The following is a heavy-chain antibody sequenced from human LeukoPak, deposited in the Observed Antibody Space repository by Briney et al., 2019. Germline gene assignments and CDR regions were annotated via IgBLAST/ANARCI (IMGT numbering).Heavy chain of an antibody. Sequence: GASVKVPCKASGYTFTSYDINWVRQATGQGLEWMGWMNPNSGNTGYAQKFQGRVTMTRNTSISTAYMELSSLRSEDTAVYYCAKSEWTYYYGSGSYPYYFDYWGQGTLVTVSS. D-gene: IGHD3-10*01. CDR3: AKSEWTYYYGSGSYPYYFDY. CDR1: GYTFTSYD. J-gene: IGHJ4*02. CDR2: MNPNSGNT. V-gene: IGHV1-8*01.